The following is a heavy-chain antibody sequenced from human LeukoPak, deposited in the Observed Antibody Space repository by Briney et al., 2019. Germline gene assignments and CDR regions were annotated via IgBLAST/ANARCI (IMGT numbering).Heavy chain of an antibody. CDR2: MNPNSGNT. Sequence: ASVKVSCKASGYTFTSYDINWVRQATGQGLEWMGWMNPNSGNTGYAQKFLGRVTMTRNTSISTAYMELSSLRSDDTAVYYCARGAFRQLVHSYWGQGTLVTVSS. J-gene: IGHJ4*02. CDR3: ARGAFRQLVHSY. CDR1: GYTFTSYD. V-gene: IGHV1-8*01. D-gene: IGHD6-13*01.